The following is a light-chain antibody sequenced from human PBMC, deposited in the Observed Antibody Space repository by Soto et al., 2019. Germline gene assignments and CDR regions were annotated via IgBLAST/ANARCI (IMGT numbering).Light chain of an antibody. Sequence: DIHLTQSPSFLSSSLGDRVTITFLASQAIISYLAWYLQKPGKVPKLLIYAASTLQSGVPSRFSGSGSGTDFTLTISSLQPEDVATYYCQKYNSAPPLTFGGGTKVDIK. CDR2: AAS. CDR3: QKYNSAPPLT. V-gene: IGKV1-27*01. CDR1: QAIISY. J-gene: IGKJ4*01.